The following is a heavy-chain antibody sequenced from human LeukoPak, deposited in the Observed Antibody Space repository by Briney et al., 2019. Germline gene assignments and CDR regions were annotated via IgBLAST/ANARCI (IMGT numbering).Heavy chain of an antibody. CDR3: ARGQYCSSTSCYGTHLLSSRRYYYYGMDV. J-gene: IGHJ6*02. CDR1: GGSFSGYY. Sequence: PSETLSLTCAVYGGSFSGYYWSWIRQPPGKGLEWIGEINHSGSTNYNPSLKSRVTISVDTSKNQFSLKLSSVTAADTAVYYCARGQYCSSTSCYGTHLLSSRRYYYYGMDVWGQGTTVTVSS. V-gene: IGHV4-34*01. D-gene: IGHD2-2*01. CDR2: INHSGST.